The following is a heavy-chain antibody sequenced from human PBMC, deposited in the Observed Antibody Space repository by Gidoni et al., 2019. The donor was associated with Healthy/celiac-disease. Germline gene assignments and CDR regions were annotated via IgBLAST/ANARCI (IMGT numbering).Heavy chain of an antibody. J-gene: IGHJ5*02. CDR1: GGTFISYA. CDR3: ARTNCSGGSCYLPLWFDP. CDR2: IIPILGIA. Sequence: QVQLVQSGAEVKKPGSSVKVSCKASGGTFISYAISWVRQAPGQGLEWMGRIIPILGIANYAQKFQGRVTITADKSTSTAYMELSSLRSEDTAVYYCARTNCSGGSCYLPLWFDPWGQGTLVTVSS. V-gene: IGHV1-69*04. D-gene: IGHD2-15*01.